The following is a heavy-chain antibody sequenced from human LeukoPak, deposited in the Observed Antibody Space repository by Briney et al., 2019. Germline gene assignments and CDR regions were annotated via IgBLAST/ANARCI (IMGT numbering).Heavy chain of an antibody. V-gene: IGHV3-21*05. CDR2: ISTGTYI. D-gene: IGHD4-23*01. CDR1: GFTFSNYG. CDR3: TREQDREASATVVGDY. Sequence: GGSLRLSCAASGFTFSNYGMHWVRQAPGKGLEWISHISTGTYIAYTDSVKGRFTISRDNAKNSLFLQMNSLRAEDTAVYYCTREQDREASATVVGDYWGQGTLVTVSS. J-gene: IGHJ4*02.